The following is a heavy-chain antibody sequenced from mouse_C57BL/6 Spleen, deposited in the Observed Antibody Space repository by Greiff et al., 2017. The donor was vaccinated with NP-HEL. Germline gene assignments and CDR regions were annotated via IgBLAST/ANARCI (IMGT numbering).Heavy chain of an antibody. CDR1: GYTFTSYW. Sequence: VQLQQPGAELVKPGASVKMSCKASGYTFTSYWITWVKQRPGQGLEWIGDIYPGSGSTNYNEKFKSKATLTVDTSSSTAYMQLSSLTSEDSAVYYCARWDDYDVRAMDYWGQGTSVTVSS. CDR2: IYPGSGST. V-gene: IGHV1-55*01. D-gene: IGHD2-4*01. CDR3: ARWDDYDVRAMDY. J-gene: IGHJ4*01.